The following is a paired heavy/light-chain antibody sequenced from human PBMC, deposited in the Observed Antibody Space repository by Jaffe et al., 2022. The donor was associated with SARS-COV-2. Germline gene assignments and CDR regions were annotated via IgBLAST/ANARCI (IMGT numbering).Light chain of an antibody. CDR2: EVN. Sequence: QSAPTQPASVSGSPGQSITIYCTGTSSDVGTYNRVSWYQQHPGKGPKLLIFEVNKRPSGVSNRFSGSKSGNTASLTISGLQPEDEAEYYCCSCAGSPTWVFGGGTKLTVL. CDR3: CSCAGSPTWV. J-gene: IGLJ3*02. V-gene: IGLV2-23*02. CDR1: SSDVGTYNR.
Heavy chain of an antibody. V-gene: IGHV3-48*02. CDR3: ARDVDWAFDL. CDR2: ISPTSVTI. CDR1: GFIFSSYA. D-gene: IGHD3-9*01. Sequence: EVQLVESGGDSVQPGGSLRLSCEVSGFIFSSYAFNWVRQAPGKGLEWVSYISPTSVTIYYADSVKGRFTISRDNARSSLHLQMNSLRDDDTAVYFCARDVDWAFDLWGQGTMVTVSS. J-gene: IGHJ3*01.